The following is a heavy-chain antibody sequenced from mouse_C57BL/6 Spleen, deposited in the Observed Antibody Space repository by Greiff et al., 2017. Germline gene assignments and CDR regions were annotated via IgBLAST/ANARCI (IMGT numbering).Heavy chain of an antibody. CDR1: GYSITSGSY. CDR2: ISYDGSN. CDR3: AREARFYAMDY. J-gene: IGHJ4*01. Sequence: EVKVEESGPGLVKPSQSLSLTCSVTGYSITSGSYWNWIRQFPGNKLEWMGYISYDGSNNYNPSLKNRISITRDTSTNQFFLKLNSVTTEDTATYYSAREARFYAMDYWGQGTSVTVSS. V-gene: IGHV3-6*01.